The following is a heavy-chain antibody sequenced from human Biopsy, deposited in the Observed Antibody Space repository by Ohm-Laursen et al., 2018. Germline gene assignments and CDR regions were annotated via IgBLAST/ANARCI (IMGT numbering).Heavy chain of an antibody. CDR2: IYYSGSTA. CDR1: GGSVSSGSYY. J-gene: IGHJ4*02. CDR3: ARGMRSSGWPYFDS. D-gene: IGHD6-19*01. V-gene: IGHV4-61*01. Sequence: TLSLTCTVSGGSVSSGSYYWSWIRQPPGKGLEWIGYIYYSGSTANYNPSLESRVTMSVDMPKNQFSLKLSSVTAADTAIYYCARGMRSSGWPYFDSWGQGTLVTVSS.